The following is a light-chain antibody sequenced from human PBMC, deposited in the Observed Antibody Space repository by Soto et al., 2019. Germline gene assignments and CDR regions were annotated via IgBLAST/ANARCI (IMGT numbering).Light chain of an antibody. CDR3: CSYAGSYVV. J-gene: IGLJ2*01. V-gene: IGLV2-11*01. CDR2: DVS. Sequence: QSALTQPRSVSGSPGQSVTISCTGTSSDVGGYNYVSWYQQHPGKAPKLMIYDVSQRPSGVPDRFSGSKSGNTASLTISCLQAEDEADYSCCSYAGSYVVFGGGTKLTVL. CDR1: SSDVGGYNY.